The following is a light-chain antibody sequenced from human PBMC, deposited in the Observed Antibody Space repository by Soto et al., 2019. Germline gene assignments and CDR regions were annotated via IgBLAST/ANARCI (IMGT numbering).Light chain of an antibody. CDR1: SGSIASNY. CDR2: EDN. V-gene: IGLV6-57*04. CDR3: QSYDSSTHWV. J-gene: IGLJ3*02. Sequence: NFMLTQPHSVSESPGKTVTISCTRSSGSIASNYVQWYQQRPGSAPTTVIYEDNQRPSGVPDRFSGSIDSSSNSAPLTISGLKTEDEADYYCQSYDSSTHWVFGGGTKLTVL.